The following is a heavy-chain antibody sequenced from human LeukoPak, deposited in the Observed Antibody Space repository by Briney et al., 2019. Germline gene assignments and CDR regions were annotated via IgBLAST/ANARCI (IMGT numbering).Heavy chain of an antibody. CDR3: ASGDSSGYPWDY. CDR1: GFTVSNNY. CDR2: IYSGGST. V-gene: IGHV3-66*01. D-gene: IGHD3-22*01. J-gene: IGHJ4*02. Sequence: GGSLRLSCAASGFTVSNNYMTWVRQAPGKGLEWVSLIYSGGSTYYADSVKGRFTISRDNSKNTVYLQMNSLRAEDTAVYYCASGDSSGYPWDYWGQGTLVTVSS.